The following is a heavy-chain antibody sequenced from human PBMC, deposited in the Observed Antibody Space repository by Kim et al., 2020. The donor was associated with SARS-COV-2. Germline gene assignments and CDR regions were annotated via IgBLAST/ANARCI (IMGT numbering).Heavy chain of an antibody. D-gene: IGHD3-22*01. Sequence: GGSLRLSCAASGFTFSSYSMNWVRQAPGKGLEWVSSISSSSSYIYYADSVKGRFTISRDNAKNSLYLQMNSLRAEDTAVYYCARDGSYYDSSGYYWDYYYYGMDVWGQGTTVTVSS. CDR3: ARDGSYYDSSGYYWDYYYYGMDV. CDR2: ISSSSSYI. V-gene: IGHV3-21*01. CDR1: GFTFSSYS. J-gene: IGHJ6*02.